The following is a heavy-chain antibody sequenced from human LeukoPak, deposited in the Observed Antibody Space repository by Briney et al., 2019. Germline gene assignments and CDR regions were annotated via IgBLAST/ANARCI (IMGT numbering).Heavy chain of an antibody. CDR1: GFTFRSYS. V-gene: IGHV3-48*04. J-gene: IGHJ4*02. D-gene: IGHD1-26*01. CDR2: ISTNSDTI. CDR3: AIVATRGQFDC. Sequence: GGSLRLSGAASGFTFRSYSMNWVRKAPGKGLEGLSYISTNSDTIHYADSVKGRFTISRDNVKNSLYLQMNSLRAEDTAVYYCAIVATRGQFDCWGQGTLVTVSS.